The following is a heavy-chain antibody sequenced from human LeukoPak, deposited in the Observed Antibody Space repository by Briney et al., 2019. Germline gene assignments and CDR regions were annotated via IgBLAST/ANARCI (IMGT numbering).Heavy chain of an antibody. CDR3: ARGDIYWDY. D-gene: IGHD2-15*01. V-gene: IGHV1-2*02. CDR2: IHPNSGGT. Sequence: ASVKVPCKASGYTFNAYYMHWVRQAPGQGPEWMGWIHPNSGGTKYAQNFQGRVTMTRDTSITTAYMELSSLRSDDTAVYYCARGDIYWDYSGQATQVTVSS. CDR1: GYTFNAYY. J-gene: IGHJ4*02.